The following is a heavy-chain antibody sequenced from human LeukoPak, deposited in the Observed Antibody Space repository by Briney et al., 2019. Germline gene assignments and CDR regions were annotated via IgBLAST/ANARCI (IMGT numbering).Heavy chain of an antibody. D-gene: IGHD3-10*01. CDR3: TTDGWD. CDR2: IKSKTDGATI. V-gene: IGHV3-15*01. CDR1: GFTFTNAW. Sequence: GGSLRLSCAASGFTFTNAWMGWVRQAPGKGLEWVGRIKSKTDGATIDYAAPVKVRFSISRDDSKNMLYLQMNSLNTEDTALYYCTTDGWDWGQGTLVTVSS. J-gene: IGHJ4*02.